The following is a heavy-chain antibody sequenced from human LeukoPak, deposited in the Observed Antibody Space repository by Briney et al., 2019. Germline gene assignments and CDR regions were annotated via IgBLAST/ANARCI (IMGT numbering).Heavy chain of an antibody. Sequence: GGSLRLSCAASGFTFSDYYMSWIRQAPGKGLEWVSYISGSSSYTNYADSVKGRFTITRDNAKNSLYLQMNSLRAEDTAVYYCARDRTPRGYWGQGTLVTVSS. J-gene: IGHJ4*02. CDR3: ARDRTPRGY. V-gene: IGHV3-11*05. CDR1: GFTFSDYY. CDR2: ISGSSSYT.